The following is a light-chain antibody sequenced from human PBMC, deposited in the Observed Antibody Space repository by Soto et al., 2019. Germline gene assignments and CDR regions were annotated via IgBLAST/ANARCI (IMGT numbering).Light chain of an antibody. CDR3: NSPTPGSLYV. CDR2: KVS. V-gene: IGLV2-14*01. Sequence: QSVLTQPASVSGYPGQSITISCTGTSSDVGGYNYVSWYQQYPGRVPKLLIYKVSNRPSGVSNRFSGSKSGNTASLTISGLQAEEEADYFCNSPTPGSLYVFGTGTKLTVL. CDR1: SSDVGGYNY. J-gene: IGLJ1*01.